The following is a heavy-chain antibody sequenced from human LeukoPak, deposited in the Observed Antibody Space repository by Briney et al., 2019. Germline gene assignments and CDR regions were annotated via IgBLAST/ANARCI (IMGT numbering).Heavy chain of an antibody. CDR1: GFTFSSYW. Sequence: GGSLRLSCAASGFTFSSYWMHWVRQAPGKGLEWVGRIRSKTSGGTTEYAAPVRGRFTISRDDSKNTLFLQMDSLKTEDTALYYCVTEGFTYGYHSFDVWGQGTMVTVSS. CDR2: IRSKTSGGTT. J-gene: IGHJ3*01. D-gene: IGHD5-18*01. CDR3: VTEGFTYGYHSFDV. V-gene: IGHV3-15*01.